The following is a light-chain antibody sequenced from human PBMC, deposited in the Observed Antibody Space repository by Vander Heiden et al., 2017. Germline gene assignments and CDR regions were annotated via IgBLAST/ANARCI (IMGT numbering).Light chain of an antibody. CDR2: DAS. CDR1: QDISNY. Sequence: DIQMTQSPSSLSASVGDRVTITCQASQDISNYLNWYQQKPGKAPKLLIYDASNLETGVPSRFSGSGSGTYFTFTISSLQPEDIAAYYCQQYDTLPLTFGGGAKVEIK. V-gene: IGKV1-33*01. J-gene: IGKJ4*01. CDR3: QQYDTLPLT.